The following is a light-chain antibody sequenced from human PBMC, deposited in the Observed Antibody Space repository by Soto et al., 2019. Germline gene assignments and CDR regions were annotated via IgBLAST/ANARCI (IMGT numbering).Light chain of an antibody. V-gene: IGLV2-14*01. CDR1: SSDIGGYNA. Sequence: ALTQPASVSGSPGQTITISFTATSSDIGGYNAVSWYQHHPGKAPKLIIYEVTHRPAGISDRFSASKSGNTASLTISGLQAEDEADYYCNSFRVNHLYVFGTGTKVTVL. CDR2: EVT. J-gene: IGLJ1*01. CDR3: NSFRVNHLYV.